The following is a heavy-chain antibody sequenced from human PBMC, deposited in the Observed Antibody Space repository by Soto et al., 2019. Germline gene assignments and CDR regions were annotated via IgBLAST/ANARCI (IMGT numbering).Heavy chain of an antibody. J-gene: IGHJ3*02. D-gene: IGHD2-15*01. CDR3: AKEARYCSGGSCYYYDSSGGAFDI. CDR2: ISGSGGST. Sequence: GGSLRLSCAASGFTFSSYAMSWVRQAPGKGLEWVSAISGSGGSTYYADSVKGRFTISRDNSKNTLYLQMNSLRAEDTAVYYCAKEARYCSGGSCYYYDSSGGAFDIWGQGIMVTVSS. CDR1: GFTFSSYA. V-gene: IGHV3-23*01.